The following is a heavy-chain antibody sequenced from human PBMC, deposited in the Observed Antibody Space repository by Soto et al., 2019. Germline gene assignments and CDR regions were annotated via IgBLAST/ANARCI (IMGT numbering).Heavy chain of an antibody. Sequence: QVQLQEWGPGLVKPSQTLSLTCTVSGDSISVGYYWSWIRQHPGKGLEWIGYVSPSGTTYYNPSLKSRVSISTDTSKNQFSLEVSSVTAADTAVYYCARDRGSYGMDVWGQGTTVNVSS. CDR2: VSPSGTT. CDR3: ARDRGSYGMDV. CDR1: GDSISVGYY. V-gene: IGHV4-31*03. J-gene: IGHJ6*02.